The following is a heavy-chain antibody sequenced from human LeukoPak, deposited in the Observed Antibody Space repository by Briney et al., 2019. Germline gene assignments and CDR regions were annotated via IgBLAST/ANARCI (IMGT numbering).Heavy chain of an antibody. D-gene: IGHD2/OR15-2a*01. CDR2: ISWDGNVK. V-gene: IGHV3-30*04. CDR3: ARGGLSIMGY. Sequence: GGSLRLSCAASGFTFSSHAMHWVRQAPGKGLEWLAFISWDGNVKTCADSVKGRFTISRDNARNSLYLQMNSLRAEDTAVYFCARGGLSIMGYWGQGTLVTVSS. CDR1: GFTFSSHA. J-gene: IGHJ4*02.